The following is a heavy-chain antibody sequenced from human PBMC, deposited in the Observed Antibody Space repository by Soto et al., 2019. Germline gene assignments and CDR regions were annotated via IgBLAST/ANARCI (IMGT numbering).Heavy chain of an antibody. Sequence: SETLSLTCTVSGGSISSGGYYWSWIRQHPGKGLEWIAYIYYSGSTYYSPSLKSRVTISVDTSKNQFSLRLASVTAADTAVYYCARLNKPGWFDPWGQGTLVTVSS. CDR1: GGSISSGGYY. J-gene: IGHJ5*02. CDR2: IYYSGST. V-gene: IGHV4-31*03. CDR3: ARLNKPGWFDP.